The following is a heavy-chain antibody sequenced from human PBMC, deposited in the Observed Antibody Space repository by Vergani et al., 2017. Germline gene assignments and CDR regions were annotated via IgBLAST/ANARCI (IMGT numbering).Heavy chain of an antibody. CDR2: IYSGGST. D-gene: IGHD6-13*01. CDR1: GFTVSSNY. Sequence: EVQLVESGGGLVKPGGSLRLSCAASGFTVSSNYMSWVRQAPGKGLEWVSVIYSGGSTYYADSVKGRFTISRHNSKNTLYLQMNSLRAEDTAVYYCARLYSSSLIAVGTYCDYWGQGTLVTVSS. V-gene: IGHV3-53*04. J-gene: IGHJ4*02. CDR3: ARLYSSSLIAVGTYCDY.